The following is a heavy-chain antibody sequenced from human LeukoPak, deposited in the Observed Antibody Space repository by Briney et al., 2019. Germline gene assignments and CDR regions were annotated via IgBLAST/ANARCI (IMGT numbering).Heavy chain of an antibody. D-gene: IGHD3-3*01. V-gene: IGHV1-2*06. Sequence: ASVKVSCKASGYTFTGYYMHWVRQAPGQGLEWMGRINPNSGGTNYAQKFQGRVTMTRDTSISTAYMELSRLRSDDTAVYYCARGPDFWSGHPSWFDPWGQGTLVTVSS. CDR1: GYTFTGYY. CDR2: INPNSGGT. J-gene: IGHJ5*02. CDR3: ARGPDFWSGHPSWFDP.